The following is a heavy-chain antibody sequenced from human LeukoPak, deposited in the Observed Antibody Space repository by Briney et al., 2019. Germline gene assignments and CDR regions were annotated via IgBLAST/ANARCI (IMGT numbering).Heavy chain of an antibody. CDR3: RSGHYEGAA. D-gene: IGHD4-17*01. CDR1: GFTFSGFW. J-gene: IGHJ5*02. Sequence: GGSLRLSCLTPGFTFSGFWMSWVRQSPGKGLEWVASINEDGSEKYYVDSVKGRFTISRDNARNSLYLQMNSLRVEDTAVYYCRSGHYEGAAWDQGTLVTVSS. V-gene: IGHV3-7*01. CDR2: INEDGSEK.